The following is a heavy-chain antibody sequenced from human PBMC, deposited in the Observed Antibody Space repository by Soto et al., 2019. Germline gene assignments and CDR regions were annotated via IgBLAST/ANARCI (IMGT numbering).Heavy chain of an antibody. J-gene: IGHJ3*02. D-gene: IGHD3-10*01. CDR3: TSKFGQLLADAFDI. V-gene: IGHV4-39*01. Sequence: PSETLSLTCTVSGHSISSSNYYWGWIRQPPGKGLEWIGSIFYSGFTYYNPSLKSRVTISVDRSKTQFSLKLSSVTAADTGVYYCTSKFGQLLADAFDIWGQGTMVTVSS. CDR1: GHSISSSNYY. CDR2: IFYSGFT.